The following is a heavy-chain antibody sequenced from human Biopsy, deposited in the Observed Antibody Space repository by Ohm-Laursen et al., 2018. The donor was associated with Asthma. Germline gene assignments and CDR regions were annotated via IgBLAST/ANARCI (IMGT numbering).Heavy chain of an antibody. CDR1: GGYLTGHY. J-gene: IGHJ5*01. CDR2: IDQSGYT. D-gene: IGHD1-20*01. V-gene: IGHV4-34*01. Sequence: GTLSLTCTVYGGYLTGHYWNWIRQPPGKGLEWIGEIDQSGYTNYNPSLKSRVTISADTSKNQFHLNLSSVTAADTAVYFCARAAITGIRGWFDYWGQGTLVTVSS. CDR3: ARAAITGIRGWFDY.